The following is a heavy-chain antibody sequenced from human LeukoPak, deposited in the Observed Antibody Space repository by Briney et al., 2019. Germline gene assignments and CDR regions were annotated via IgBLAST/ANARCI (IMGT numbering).Heavy chain of an antibody. CDR2: ISSSGSTI. V-gene: IGHV3-11*01. D-gene: IGHD5-18*01. J-gene: IGHJ3*02. Sequence: GGSLRLSCAASGFTFSDYYMSWIRQAPGKGLEWVSYISSSGSTIYYADSVKGRFTISRDNAKNSLYLQMNSLRAEDTAVYYCAREIRVDTAMVADAFDIWGQGTMVTVSS. CDR3: AREIRVDTAMVADAFDI. CDR1: GFTFSDYY.